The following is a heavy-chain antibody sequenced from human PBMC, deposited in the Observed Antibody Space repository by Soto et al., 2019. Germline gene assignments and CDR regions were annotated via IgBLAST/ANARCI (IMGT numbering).Heavy chain of an antibody. D-gene: IGHD6-19*01. Sequence: SETLSLTCTVSGDSVSTGIKYWSWSRHPPGKPLEWIAYIYSSGSTNYNPSLKSRVTISRDTSKNQFSLKMTSVTAEDTAVYYCARSGGGSGWLGGQGTLVTVSS. CDR1: GDSVSTGIKY. CDR2: IYSSGST. V-gene: IGHV4-61*01. J-gene: IGHJ4*02. CDR3: ARSGGGSGWL.